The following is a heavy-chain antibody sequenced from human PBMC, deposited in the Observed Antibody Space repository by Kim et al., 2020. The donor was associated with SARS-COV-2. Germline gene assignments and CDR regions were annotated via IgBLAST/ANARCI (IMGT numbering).Heavy chain of an antibody. CDR2: INAGNGNA. CDR3: ARDQYGSGDGWFDP. CDR1: GYTFSNYA. V-gene: IGHV1-3*01. D-gene: IGHD2-15*01. J-gene: IGHJ5*02. Sequence: ASVKVSCKASGYTFSNYAMHWVRQAPGQRLEWMGWINAGNGNAKYSQKFQGRVSITRDTSASTVYMEVSSLRSEDTAVYYCARDQYGSGDGWFDPWGQGTQVTVSS.